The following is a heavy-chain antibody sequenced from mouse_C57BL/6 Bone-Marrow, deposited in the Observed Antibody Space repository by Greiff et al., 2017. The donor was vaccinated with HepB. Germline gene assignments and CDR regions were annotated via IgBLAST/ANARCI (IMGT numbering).Heavy chain of an antibody. CDR1: GFNIKDYY. J-gene: IGHJ1*03. D-gene: IGHD1-1*01. CDR2: IDPEDGET. CDR3: ARRGLYYGSSYSWYFDV. Sequence: VQLKQSGAELVKPGASVKLSCTASGFNIKDYYMHWVKQRTEQGLEWIGRIDPEDGETKYAPKFQGKATITADPSSNTAYLQRSSLTSEDTAVYYCARRGLYYGSSYSWYFDVWGTGTTVTVAS. V-gene: IGHV14-2*01.